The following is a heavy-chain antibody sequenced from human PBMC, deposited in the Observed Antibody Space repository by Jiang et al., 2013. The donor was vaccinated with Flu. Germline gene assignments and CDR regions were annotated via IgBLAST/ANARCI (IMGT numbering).Heavy chain of an antibody. J-gene: IGHJ4*02. CDR3: ASAHYCSGGSCYEDY. Sequence: GSSVKVSCKASGGTFSSYAISWVRQAPGQGLEWMGWISAYNGNTNYAQKLQGRVTMTTDTSTSTAYMELRSLRSDDTAVYYCASAHYCSGGSCYEDYWGQGTLVTVSS. V-gene: IGHV1-18*01. D-gene: IGHD2-15*01. CDR1: GGTFSSYA. CDR2: ISAYNGNT.